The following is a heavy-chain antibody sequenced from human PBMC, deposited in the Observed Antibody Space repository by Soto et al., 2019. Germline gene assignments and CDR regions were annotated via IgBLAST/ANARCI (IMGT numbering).Heavy chain of an antibody. J-gene: IGHJ4*02. CDR2: INSDGSST. CDR1: EFTFSSYW. CDR3: ARVAY. V-gene: IGHV3-74*01. Sequence: GGSLRLSCAASEFTFSSYWMHWVRQAPGKGLVSVSRINSDGSSTSYADAVKGRSTISRDNAKYTLYLQMTTLSQDDTAMYYCARVAYWAPGPHLTVSS.